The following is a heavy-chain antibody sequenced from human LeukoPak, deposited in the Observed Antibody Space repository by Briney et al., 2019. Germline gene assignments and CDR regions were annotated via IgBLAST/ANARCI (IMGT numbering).Heavy chain of an antibody. V-gene: IGHV3-23*01. CDR2: ISGSGGST. D-gene: IGHD3-22*01. Sequence: GGSLRLSCAASGFTFSSYAMSWVRQAPGKGLEWVSAISGSGGSTYYADSVKGRFTISRDNSKNTLHLQMNSLRAEDTAVYYCAKQPDSSGYYWYFDLWGRGTLVTVSS. J-gene: IGHJ2*01. CDR3: AKQPDSSGYYWYFDL. CDR1: GFTFSSYA.